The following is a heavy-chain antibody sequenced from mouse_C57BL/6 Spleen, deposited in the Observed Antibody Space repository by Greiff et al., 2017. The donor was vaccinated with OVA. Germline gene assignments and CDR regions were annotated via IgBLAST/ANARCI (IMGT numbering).Heavy chain of an antibody. CDR3: AKNGGLLRCDY. CDR1: GFSLTSYG. CDR2: IWRGGST. Sequence: VQVVESGPGLVQPSQSLSITCTVSGFSLTSYGVHWVRQSPGKGLEWLGVIWRGGSTDYNAAFMSRLSITKDNSKSQVFFKMNSLQADDAAIYYCAKNGGLLRCDYWGQGTTLTVSS. D-gene: IGHD2-3*01. V-gene: IGHV2-5*01. J-gene: IGHJ2*01.